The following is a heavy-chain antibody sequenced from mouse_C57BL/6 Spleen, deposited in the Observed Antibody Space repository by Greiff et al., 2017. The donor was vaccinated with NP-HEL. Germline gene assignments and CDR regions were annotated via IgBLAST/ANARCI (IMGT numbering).Heavy chain of an antibody. CDR1: GYTFTNYW. Sequence: VKLMESGAELVRPGTSVKMSCKASGYTFTNYWIGWAKQRPGHGLEWIGDIYPGGGYTNYNEKFKGKATLTADKSSSTAYMQFSSLTSEDSAIYYCARGGTTASYAMDYWGQGTSVTVSS. CDR2: IYPGGGYT. D-gene: IGHD1-2*01. J-gene: IGHJ4*01. CDR3: ARGGTTASYAMDY. V-gene: IGHV1-63*01.